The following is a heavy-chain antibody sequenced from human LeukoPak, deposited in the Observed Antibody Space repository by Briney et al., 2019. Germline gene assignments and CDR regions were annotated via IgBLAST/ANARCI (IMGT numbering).Heavy chain of an antibody. V-gene: IGHV1-3*03. CDR1: GYTFTSYA. CDR2: INAGNGNT. CDR3: ARGGRGGLITMVRGVLGRGFQLDY. J-gene: IGHJ4*02. D-gene: IGHD3-10*01. Sequence: ASVKVSCKASGYTFTSYAMHWVRQAPGQRLEWMGWINAGNGNTKYSQEFQGRVTITRDTSASTAYMELSSLRSEDMAVYYCARGGRGGLITMVRGVLGRGFQLDYWGQGTLVTVSS.